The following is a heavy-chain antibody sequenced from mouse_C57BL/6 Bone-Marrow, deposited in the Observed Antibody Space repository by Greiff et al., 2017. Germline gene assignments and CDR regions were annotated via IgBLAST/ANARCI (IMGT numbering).Heavy chain of an antibody. V-gene: IGHV14-4*01. CDR3: TPFNWFAY. J-gene: IGHJ2*01. CDR2: IDPENGDT. D-gene: IGHD4-1*01. CDR1: GFNIKDDY. Sequence: VQLQQSGAELVRPGASVKLSCTASGFNIKDDYMHWVKQRPEQGLEWIGWIDPENGDTEYASKFQGKATITADTSSNTAYLQLSSLTSEDTAVYYCTPFNWFAYWGQGTTLTVSS.